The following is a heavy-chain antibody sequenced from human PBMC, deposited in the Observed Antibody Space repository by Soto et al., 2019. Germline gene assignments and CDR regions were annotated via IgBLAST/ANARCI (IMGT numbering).Heavy chain of an antibody. D-gene: IGHD5-18*01. Sequence: QVQLVQSGAEVKKPGSSVKVSCKASGGTFSSYAISWVRQAPGQGLEWMGGIIPIFGTANYAQKFQGRVTITADESTSTAYMELSILRSEDTAVYYCARGGIQLWPEYFQHWGQGTLVTVSS. J-gene: IGHJ1*01. V-gene: IGHV1-69*01. CDR1: GGTFSSYA. CDR2: IIPIFGTA. CDR3: ARGGIQLWPEYFQH.